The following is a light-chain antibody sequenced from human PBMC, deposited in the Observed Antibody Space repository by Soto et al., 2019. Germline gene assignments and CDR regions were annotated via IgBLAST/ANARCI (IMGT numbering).Light chain of an antibody. J-gene: IGLJ1*01. Sequence: QSALTQPASVSGSPGQSITISCTGTSSDIGAYTYVSWYRQHPGKAPQLLIYDVNNRPSGVSHRFSGSKSGNTASLTISGLQSEDEADYFCTSYTGSNTLEVFGPGTKLTVL. CDR3: TSYTGSNTLEV. V-gene: IGLV2-14*03. CDR2: DVN. CDR1: SSDIGAYTY.